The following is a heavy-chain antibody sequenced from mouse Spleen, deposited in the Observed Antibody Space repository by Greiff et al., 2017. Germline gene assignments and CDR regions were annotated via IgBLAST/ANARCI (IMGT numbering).Heavy chain of an antibody. Sequence: QVQLQQPGAELVMPGASVKLSCKASGYTFTSYWMHWVKQRPGQGLEWIGEIDPSDSYTNYNQKFKGKATLTVDKSSSTAYMQLSSLTSEDSAVYYCARRAANPFDYWGQGTTLTVSS. V-gene: IGHV1-69*01. J-gene: IGHJ2*01. CDR2: IDPSDSYT. CDR1: GYTFTSYW. CDR3: ARRAANPFDY. D-gene: IGHD4-1*01.